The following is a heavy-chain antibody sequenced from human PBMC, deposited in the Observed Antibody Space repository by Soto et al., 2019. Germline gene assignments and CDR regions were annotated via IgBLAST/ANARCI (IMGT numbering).Heavy chain of an antibody. CDR1: GFNFSSYA. CDR2: ISGSGGST. CDR3: AKSKEYDILTGYYYFDY. Sequence: EVQLVESGGGLVQPGGSLRLSCAASGFNFSSYAMSWVRQAPGKGLEWVSAISGSGGSTYYADSVKGRFTISRDNSKNTLYLQMNSLRAEDTAVYYCAKSKEYDILTGYYYFDYWGQGTLVTVSS. D-gene: IGHD3-9*01. V-gene: IGHV3-23*04. J-gene: IGHJ4*02.